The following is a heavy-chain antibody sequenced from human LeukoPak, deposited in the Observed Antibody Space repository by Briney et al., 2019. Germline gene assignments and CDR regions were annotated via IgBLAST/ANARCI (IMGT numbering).Heavy chain of an antibody. CDR3: GRELNVAVRGVIITVGWFDP. J-gene: IGHJ5*02. Sequence: ASVKVSCKASGYTFTSYGISWVRQAPGQGLEGMGWISSYNCNTNYVQKLQGRVPMTTGASTSTAYMELRSLRSDDPAVYYCGRELNVAVRGVIITVGWFDPWGQGTLVTVSS. V-gene: IGHV1-18*01. CDR2: ISSYNCNT. CDR1: GYTFTSYG. D-gene: IGHD3-10*01.